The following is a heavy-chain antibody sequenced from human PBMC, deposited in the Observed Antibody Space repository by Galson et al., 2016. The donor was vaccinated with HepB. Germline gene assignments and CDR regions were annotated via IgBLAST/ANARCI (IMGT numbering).Heavy chain of an antibody. CDR1: GFTFSSYA. D-gene: IGHD1-26*01. V-gene: IGHV3-30-3*01. Sequence: SLRLSCAASGFTFSSYAMHWVRQAPGKGLEWVAVISYDGSNKNYADSVKGRFTITKDNSKNTVYLQMNSLRAKDTAVYYCASGSQVGAKRPFDYWGQGTLVTVSS. J-gene: IGHJ4*02. CDR3: ASGSQVGAKRPFDY. CDR2: ISYDGSNK.